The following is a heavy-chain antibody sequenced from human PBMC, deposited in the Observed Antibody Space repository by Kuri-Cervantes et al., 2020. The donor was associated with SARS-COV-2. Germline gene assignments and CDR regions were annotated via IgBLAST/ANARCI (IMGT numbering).Heavy chain of an antibody. V-gene: IGHV4-59*01. J-gene: IGHJ4*02. CDR3: ARVYYDSSGYYEVRYFDY. CDR2: ISDSGST. D-gene: IGHD3-22*01. CDR1: GGSINSYY. Sequence: GSLRLSCTVSGGSINSYYWSWIRQPPGKGLEWIGYISDSGSTNYNPSLKSRVTISVDTSKNQFSLKLSSVTAADTAVYYCARVYYDSSGYYEVRYFDYWGQGTLVTVSS.